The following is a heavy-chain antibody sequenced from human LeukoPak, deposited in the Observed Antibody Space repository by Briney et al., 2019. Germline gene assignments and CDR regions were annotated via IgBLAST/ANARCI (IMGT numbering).Heavy chain of an antibody. V-gene: IGHV1-18*01. D-gene: IGHD4-17*01. CDR3: ARGGDLYYFDY. CDR1: GYTFTSYA. Sequence: RASVKVSCKASGYTFTSYAISWVRQAPGQGLEWMGWISAYNGNTNYAQKLQGRVTMTTDTSTSTAYMELRSLRPDDTAVYYRARGGDLYYFDYWGQGTLVTVSS. CDR2: ISAYNGNT. J-gene: IGHJ4*02.